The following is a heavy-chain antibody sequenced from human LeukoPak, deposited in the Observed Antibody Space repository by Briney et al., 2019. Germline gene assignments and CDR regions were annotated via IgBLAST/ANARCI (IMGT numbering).Heavy chain of an antibody. Sequence: GGSLRLSCAASGFTFSSYAMSWVRQAPGKGLEWVSAISGSGGSTYYADSVKGRFTISRDNSKNTLYLQMNSLRAEDTGVYFCARDRGWQQFDYWGQGTLVTVSS. CDR2: ISGSGGST. D-gene: IGHD5-24*01. V-gene: IGHV3-23*01. CDR3: ARDRGWQQFDY. CDR1: GFTFSSYA. J-gene: IGHJ4*01.